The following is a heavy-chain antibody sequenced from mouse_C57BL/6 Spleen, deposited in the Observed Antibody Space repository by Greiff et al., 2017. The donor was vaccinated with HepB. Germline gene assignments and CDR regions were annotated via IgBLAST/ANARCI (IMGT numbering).Heavy chain of an antibody. CDR2: INPNNGGT. Sequence: EVQLQQSGPELVKPGASVKIPCKASGYTFTDYNMDWVKQSHGKSLEWIGDINPNNGGTIYNQKFKGKATLTVDKSSSTAYMELRSLTSEDTAVYYCARRSSPPVVSPFDYWGQGTTLTVSS. CDR3: ARRSSPPVVSPFDY. V-gene: IGHV1-18*01. D-gene: IGHD1-1*01. CDR1: GYTFTDYN. J-gene: IGHJ2*01.